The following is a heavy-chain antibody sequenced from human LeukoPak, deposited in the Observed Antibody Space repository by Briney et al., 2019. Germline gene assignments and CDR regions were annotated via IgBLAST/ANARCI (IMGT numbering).Heavy chain of an antibody. CDR1: GFTFSSYS. V-gene: IGHV3-15*01. CDR2: IKSKTDGGTT. Sequence: GGSLRLSCAASGFTFSSYSMNWVRQAPGKGLEWVGRIKSKTDGGTTDYAAPVKGRFTISRDDSKNTLYLQLNTLKIEDTAVYYCTTAEDIVVGDYWGQGTLVTVSS. J-gene: IGHJ4*02. CDR3: TTAEDIVVGDY. D-gene: IGHD2-2*01.